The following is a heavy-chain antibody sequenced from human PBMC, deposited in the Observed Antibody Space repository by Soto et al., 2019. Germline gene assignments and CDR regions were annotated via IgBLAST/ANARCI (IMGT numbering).Heavy chain of an antibody. D-gene: IGHD3-3*01. J-gene: IGHJ5*02. CDR1: GYTFTYYG. Sequence: ASVKVSCKASGYTFTYYGIIWVRQAPGQGLEWMGWISAYNGNRKYAQKVQGRVTMTTDTSTSTAYMELRSLRSDDTAVYYCATLKTYPIFGPYNWFDPWGQGTLVNVSS. CDR2: ISAYNGNR. V-gene: IGHV1-18*01. CDR3: ATLKTYPIFGPYNWFDP.